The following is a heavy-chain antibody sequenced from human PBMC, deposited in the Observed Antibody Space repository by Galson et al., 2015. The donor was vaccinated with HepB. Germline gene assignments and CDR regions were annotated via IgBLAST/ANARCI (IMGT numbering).Heavy chain of an antibody. CDR3: ARTYGSGMYDWLYLQR. CDR1: GYTFSNFW. CDR2: IYPGDSKT. J-gene: IGHJ1*01. V-gene: IGHV5-51*03. Sequence: QSGAEVKNPGESLKISCQGSGYTFSNFWIGWVRQMPGKGLEWMGIIYPGDSKTKYSPSFQGQVTISVDKSISTAYLQWRSLKASDTAFYSCARTYGSGMYDWLYLQRWGQVTLVTVSS. D-gene: IGHD3-10*01.